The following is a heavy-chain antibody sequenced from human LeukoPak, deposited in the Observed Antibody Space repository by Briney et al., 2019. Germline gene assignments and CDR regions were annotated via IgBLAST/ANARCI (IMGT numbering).Heavy chain of an antibody. CDR3: ARVPVGASWLDAFDI. V-gene: IGHV1-46*01. CDR1: GYTFTSYY. Sequence: GASVKVSCKASGYTFTSYYIHWVRQAPGQGLEWMGIINPSGGSTSHAQKFQGRVTMTSDTSTSTVYVELSSLRSEDTAVYYCARVPVGASWLDAFDIWGQGTMVTVSS. CDR2: INPSGGST. J-gene: IGHJ3*02. D-gene: IGHD1-26*01.